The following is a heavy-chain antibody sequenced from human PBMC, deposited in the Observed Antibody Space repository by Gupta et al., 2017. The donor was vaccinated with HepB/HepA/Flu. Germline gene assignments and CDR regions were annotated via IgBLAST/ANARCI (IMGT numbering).Heavy chain of an antibody. V-gene: IGHV3-43*02. CDR1: GFTFDDYA. Sequence: EVQLVESGGGVVQPGGSLRLSCAASGFTFDDYAMHWVRQAPGKGLEWVSLISGDGGSTYYADSVKGRFTISRDNSKNSLYLQMNSLRTEDTALYYCAKDVAVVAATEGAGGYYGMDVWGQGTTVTVSS. CDR2: ISGDGGST. CDR3: AKDVAVVAATEGAGGYYGMDV. J-gene: IGHJ6*02. D-gene: IGHD2-15*01.